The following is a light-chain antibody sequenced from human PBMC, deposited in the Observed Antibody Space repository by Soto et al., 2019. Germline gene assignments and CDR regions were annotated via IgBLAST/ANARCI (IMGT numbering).Light chain of an antibody. CDR1: RSVSSTY. V-gene: IGKV3D-20*01. CDR2: DVS. J-gene: IGKJ5*01. CDR3: LQYGNSPAT. Sequence: EIVLTQSPGSLSLSPGQTATLSCAASRSVSSTYLAWYQHRPGLAPRLLIYDVSRRASGIPDRFSGGGSGTHFTLTISTVEPEDFAVYYCLQYGNSPATFGQGTRLDIK.